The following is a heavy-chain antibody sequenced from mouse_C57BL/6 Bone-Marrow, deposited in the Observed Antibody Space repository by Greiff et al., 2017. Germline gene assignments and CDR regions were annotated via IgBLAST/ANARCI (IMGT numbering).Heavy chain of an antibody. D-gene: IGHD2-1*01. CDR2: IDPSDSYP. J-gene: IGHJ3*01. Sequence: QVQLQQPGAELVKPGASVKLSCKASGYTFTSYWMQWVKQRPGQGLEWIGEIDPSDSYPNYNQKFKGKATLTVDTSSSTAYMQLSSLTSEDSAVYYCAREDYGNYGFAYWGQGTLVTVSA. CDR1: GYTFTSYW. CDR3: AREDYGNYGFAY. V-gene: IGHV1-50*01.